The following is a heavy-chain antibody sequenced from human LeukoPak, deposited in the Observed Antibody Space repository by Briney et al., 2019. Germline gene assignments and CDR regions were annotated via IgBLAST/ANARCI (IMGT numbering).Heavy chain of an antibody. CDR3: ATEPLQYYYDSSGYFAGY. J-gene: IGHJ4*02. D-gene: IGHD3-22*01. V-gene: IGHV1-24*01. CDR1: GYTLTELS. CDR2: FDPEDGET. Sequence: ASVKVSCKVSGYTLTELSMHWVRQAPGKGLEWMGGFDPEDGETIYVQKFQGRVTMTEDTSTDTAYMELSSLRSEDTAVYYCATEPLQYYYDSSGYFAGYWGQGTLVTVSS.